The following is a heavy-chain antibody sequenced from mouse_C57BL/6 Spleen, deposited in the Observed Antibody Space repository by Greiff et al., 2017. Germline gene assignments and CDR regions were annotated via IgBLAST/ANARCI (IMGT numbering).Heavy chain of an antibody. D-gene: IGHD1-1*01. Sequence: VQLQQSGTELVKPGASVKLSCKTSGYTFTSYWMHWVKQRPGQGLEWIGNINPSNGDTNYNEKFKSKATLTLDKSSSTAYMQLSSLTSEDSAVYYCARGYGSSDDAMDYWGQGTPVTVS. CDR2: INPSNGDT. CDR3: ARGYGSSDDAMDY. J-gene: IGHJ4*01. V-gene: IGHV1-53*01. CDR1: GYTFTSYW.